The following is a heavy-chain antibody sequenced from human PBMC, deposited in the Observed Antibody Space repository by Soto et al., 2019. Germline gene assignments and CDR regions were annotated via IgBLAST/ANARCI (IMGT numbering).Heavy chain of an antibody. Sequence: QVQLVQSGAEVKKPGSSVKVSCKASGGTFSSYAMSWVRQAPGQGLEWMGGIIPIFGTANYAQKFQGRVTITADESTSTAYMELSSLRSEDTAVYYCARGPIVGATPVTWGAFDIWGQGTMVTVSS. D-gene: IGHD1-26*01. V-gene: IGHV1-69*01. CDR3: ARGPIVGATPVTWGAFDI. CDR2: IIPIFGTA. CDR1: GGTFSSYA. J-gene: IGHJ3*02.